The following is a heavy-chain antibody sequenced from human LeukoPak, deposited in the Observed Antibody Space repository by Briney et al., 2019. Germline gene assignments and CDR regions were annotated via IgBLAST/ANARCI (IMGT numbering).Heavy chain of an antibody. J-gene: IGHJ4*02. D-gene: IGHD3-10*01. CDR3: TLIQGWGSGSYYRDF. Sequence: GGSLRLSCAASGFSISNDWMSWVRQAPGKGLEWVARVKSRSAGETTDYAAPVKGRFTISRDDSKNSLYLQMNSLKTEDTAVYYCTLIQGWGSGSYYRDFWGQGTLVTVSS. V-gene: IGHV3-15*01. CDR2: VKSRSAGETT. CDR1: GFSISNDW.